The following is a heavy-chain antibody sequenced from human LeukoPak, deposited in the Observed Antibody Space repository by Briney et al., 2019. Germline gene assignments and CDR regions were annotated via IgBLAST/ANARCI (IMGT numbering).Heavy chain of an antibody. D-gene: IGHD3-10*01. CDR3: AKGYYGSGSYYPDY. Sequence: PGGSLRLSCAASGFTLSSYNMKWVRQAPGKGLEWVSSISYRSTDIEYADSVKGRFTISRDNAKNSLYLQMNSLRAEDTALYYCAKGYYGSGSYYPDYWGQGTLVTVSS. V-gene: IGHV3-21*04. CDR1: GFTLSSYN. J-gene: IGHJ4*02. CDR2: ISYRSTDI.